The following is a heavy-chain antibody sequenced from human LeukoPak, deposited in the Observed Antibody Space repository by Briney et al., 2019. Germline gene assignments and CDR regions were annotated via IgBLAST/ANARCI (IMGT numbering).Heavy chain of an antibody. CDR3: ARVDEVGEANP. J-gene: IGHJ5*02. V-gene: IGHV3-48*03. D-gene: IGHD2-2*01. CDR2: ISSRGSTI. CDR1: WFNFSSYE. Sequence: SGGPLRLSYSASWFNFSSYEMNGVRQAPGKGVEGVSYISSRGSTIYYSDSVKGRFTISRDNAKFSLYLQMKSLRAEDMAVYYCARVDEVGEANPWGQGTLVTVSS.